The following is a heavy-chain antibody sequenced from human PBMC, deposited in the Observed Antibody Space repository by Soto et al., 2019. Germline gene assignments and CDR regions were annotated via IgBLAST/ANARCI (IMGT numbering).Heavy chain of an antibody. CDR2: IYYSGST. CDR1: GGSISSGGYY. CDR3: ARGSVVAATLFDY. V-gene: IGHV4-31*03. Sequence: QVQLQESGPGLVKPSQTLSLTCTVSGGSISSGGYYWSWIRQHPGNGLEWIGYIYYSGSTYYNPSLKRRVTISVDTSKNQFSLKLSSVTAADTAVYYCARGSVVAATLFDYWGQGTLVTVSS. J-gene: IGHJ4*02. D-gene: IGHD2-15*01.